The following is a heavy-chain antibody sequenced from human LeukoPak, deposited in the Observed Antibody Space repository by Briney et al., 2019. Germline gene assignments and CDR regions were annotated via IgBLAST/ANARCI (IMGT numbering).Heavy chain of an antibody. J-gene: IGHJ4*02. CDR1: GYTFTSYD. Sequence: LGASVKVSRKASGYTFTSYDINWVRQATGQGLEWMGWMNPNSGNTGYAQKFQGRVTMTRNTSISTAYMELSSLRSDDTAVYYCARDRSGYEGGDYWGQGTLVTVSS. CDR3: ARDRSGYEGGDY. D-gene: IGHD5-12*01. CDR2: MNPNSGNT. V-gene: IGHV1-8*01.